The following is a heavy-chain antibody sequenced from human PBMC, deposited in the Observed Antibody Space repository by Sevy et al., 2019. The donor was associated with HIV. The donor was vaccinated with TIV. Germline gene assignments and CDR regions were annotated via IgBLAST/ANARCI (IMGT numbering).Heavy chain of an antibody. CDR1: GYTFTSYG. V-gene: IGHV1-18*01. J-gene: IGHJ5*02. Sequence: ASVKVSCKASGYTFTSYGISWVRQAPGQGLEWMGWISAYNGNTNYAQKLQDRVTMTTDTSTSTAYMELRSLRSDDTAVYYCARELRYFDWSLTGWFDPWGQGTLVTVSS. CDR3: ARELRYFDWSLTGWFDP. D-gene: IGHD3-9*01. CDR2: ISAYNGNT.